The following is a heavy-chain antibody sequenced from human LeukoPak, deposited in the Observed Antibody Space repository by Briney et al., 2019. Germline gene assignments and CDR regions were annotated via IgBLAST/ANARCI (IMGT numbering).Heavy chain of an antibody. D-gene: IGHD5-24*01. Sequence: SQTLSLTCAISGDSVSSNSAAWNWIRQSPSRGLEWLGRTYYRSKWYNDYAVSVKSRITINPDTSKNQFSLQLNSVTPEDTAVYYCALARDGYNSMEVSFYYYYGMDVWGQGTTVTVSS. CDR2: TYYRSKWYN. CDR1: GDSVSSNSAA. V-gene: IGHV6-1*01. CDR3: ALARDGYNSMEVSFYYYYGMDV. J-gene: IGHJ6*02.